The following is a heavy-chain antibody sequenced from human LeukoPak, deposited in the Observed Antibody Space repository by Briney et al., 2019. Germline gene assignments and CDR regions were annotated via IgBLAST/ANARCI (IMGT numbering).Heavy chain of an antibody. J-gene: IGHJ4*02. V-gene: IGHV3-23*01. CDR2: ISGSGGST. D-gene: IGHD2-2*02. CDR3: AKDTVPAAIPYYFDY. Sequence: AGGSLRLSCAASGFTFSSYAMSWVRQAPGKGLEWVSAISGSGGSTYYADSVKGRFTISRDNSKNTLYLQMNSLRAEDTAVYYCAKDTVPAAIPYYFDYWGQGTLVTVSS. CDR1: GFTFSSYA.